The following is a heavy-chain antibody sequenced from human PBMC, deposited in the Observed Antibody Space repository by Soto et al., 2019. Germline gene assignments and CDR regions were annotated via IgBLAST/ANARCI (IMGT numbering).Heavy chain of an antibody. CDR2: IYYSGST. Sequence: SETLSLTCTVSGGSISSGDYYWSWIRQPPGKGLEWIGYIYYSGSTYYNPSLKSRVTISVDTSKNQFSLKLSSVTAADTAVYYCARERYYDSSGYPAFDYWGQGTLVTVSS. J-gene: IGHJ4*02. CDR3: ARERYYDSSGYPAFDY. V-gene: IGHV4-30-4*01. CDR1: GGSISSGDYY. D-gene: IGHD3-22*01.